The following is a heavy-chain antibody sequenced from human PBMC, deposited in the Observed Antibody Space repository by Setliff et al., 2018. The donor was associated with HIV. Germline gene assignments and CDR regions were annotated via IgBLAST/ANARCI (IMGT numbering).Heavy chain of an antibody. J-gene: IGHJ4*02. CDR2: IIPVFGPP. CDR1: GGTFNIFS. Sequence: VASVKVSCKTTGGTFNIFSITWVRQAPGQGLEWMGWIIPVFGPPNYAQKFQGRVTITADESTSTAYMELSSLRSEDTAVYYCARGATITYYFDYWGQGTLVTVSS. CDR3: ARGATITYYFDY. V-gene: IGHV1-69*13. D-gene: IGHD5-12*01.